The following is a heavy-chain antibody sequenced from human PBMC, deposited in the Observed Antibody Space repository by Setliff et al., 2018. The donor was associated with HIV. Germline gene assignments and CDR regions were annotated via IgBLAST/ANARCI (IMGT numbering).Heavy chain of an antibody. Sequence: SETLSLTCAVYGESFSGYYWSWIRQPPGKGLEWIGEINHSGSVNYNPSLKSRVTISVDTSKNQFSLKMSSVTAADTAVYYCARSAVVVPADYNFWSGYPTAHAFDIWGQGTMVTVSS. D-gene: IGHD3-3*01. J-gene: IGHJ3*02. CDR2: INHSGSV. V-gene: IGHV4-34*01. CDR1: GESFSGYY. CDR3: ARSAVVVPADYNFWSGYPTAHAFDI.